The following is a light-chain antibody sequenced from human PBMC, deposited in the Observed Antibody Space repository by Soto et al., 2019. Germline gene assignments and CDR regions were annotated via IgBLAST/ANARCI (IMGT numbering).Light chain of an antibody. CDR1: SSDVAGYNY. V-gene: IGLV2-14*01. Sequence: QSALTQPASVSGSPGQSITISCTGTSSDVAGYNYVSWYQQHPGTAPKLMIYEVSNRPSGVSNRFSGSKSGYTASLTISGLQADDEADYYCSSYTSSSTLVFGGGTKLTVL. CDR2: EVS. CDR3: SSYTSSSTLV. J-gene: IGLJ2*01.